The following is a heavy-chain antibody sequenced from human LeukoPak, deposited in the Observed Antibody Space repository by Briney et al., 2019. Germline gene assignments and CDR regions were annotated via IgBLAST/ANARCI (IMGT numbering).Heavy chain of an antibody. D-gene: IGHD6-13*01. J-gene: IGHJ4*02. CDR3: ARFGAGAASDS. Sequence: SETLSLTCTVSGGSISTSSYYWGWVRQPPGKGLEWIGSIHYSGSTYYNPSLKSPVTISVDTSKNQFSLDLRSVTAADTAVYYCARFGAGAASDSWGQGTLVTVPS. CDR2: IHYSGST. CDR1: GGSISTSSYY. V-gene: IGHV4-39*07.